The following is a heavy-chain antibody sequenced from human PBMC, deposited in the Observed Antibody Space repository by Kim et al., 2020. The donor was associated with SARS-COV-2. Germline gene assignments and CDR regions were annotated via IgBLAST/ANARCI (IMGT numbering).Heavy chain of an antibody. D-gene: IGHD3-22*01. CDR1: GYTFTGYY. J-gene: IGHJ6*02. CDR2: INPNSGGT. Sequence: ASVKVSCKASGYTFTGYYMHWVRQAPGQGLEWMGRINPNSGGTNYAQKFQGRVTMTRDTSISTAYMELSRLRSDDTAVYYCATHHPDYYDSGMDVWGQGTTVTVSS. CDR3: ATHHPDYYDSGMDV. V-gene: IGHV1-2*06.